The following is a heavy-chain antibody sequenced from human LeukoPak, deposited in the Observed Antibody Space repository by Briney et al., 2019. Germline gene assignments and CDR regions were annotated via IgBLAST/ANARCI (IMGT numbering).Heavy chain of an antibody. Sequence: SGTLSLTCAVSGGSISSSNWWSWVRQPPGKGLEWIGEIYHSGSTNYNPSLKSRVTISVDKSKNQFSLKLSSVTAADTAVYYCARVLLYGYSPVRYYMDVWGKGTTVTVSS. CDR1: GGSISSSNW. J-gene: IGHJ6*03. D-gene: IGHD5-18*01. CDR2: IYHSGST. V-gene: IGHV4-4*02. CDR3: ARVLLYGYSPVRYYMDV.